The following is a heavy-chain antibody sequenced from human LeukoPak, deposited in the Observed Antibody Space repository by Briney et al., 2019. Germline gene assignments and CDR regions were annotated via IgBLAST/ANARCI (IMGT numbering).Heavy chain of an antibody. CDR1: GFTFSSYS. D-gene: IGHD5-18*01. CDR2: VIGSGGRT. CDR3: AKTQDTSMIYGYFDY. V-gene: IGHV3-23*01. Sequence: PGGSLRLSCAASGFTFSSYSMSWVRHAPGKGPEWLAAVIGSGGRTSYADSVKGRFTISRDNSKNRLYLEMNSLSAEDTALYVCAKTQDTSMIYGYFDYWGQGTLVTVSS. J-gene: IGHJ4*02.